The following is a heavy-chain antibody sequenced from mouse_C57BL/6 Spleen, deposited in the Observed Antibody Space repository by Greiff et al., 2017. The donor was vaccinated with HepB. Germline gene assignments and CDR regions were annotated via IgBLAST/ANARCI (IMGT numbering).Heavy chain of an antibody. J-gene: IGHJ3*01. CDR1: GYTFTSYW. Sequence: VQLQQPGAELVKPGASVKLSCKASGYTFTSYWMHWVKQRPGQGLEWIGMIHPNSGSTNYNEKFKSKATLTVDKSSSTAYMQLSSLTSEDSAVYDCARGNYGSSFLFAYWGQGTLVTVSA. D-gene: IGHD1-1*01. CDR3: ARGNYGSSFLFAY. CDR2: IHPNSGST. V-gene: IGHV1-64*01.